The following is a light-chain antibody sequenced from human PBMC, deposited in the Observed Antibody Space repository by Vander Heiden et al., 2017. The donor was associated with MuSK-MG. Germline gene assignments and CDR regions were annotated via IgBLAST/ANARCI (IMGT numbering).Light chain of an antibody. CDR3: QQRSNCPFT. CDR1: QRINVY. J-gene: IGKJ3*01. Sequence: EIVLTQSPATLSLSPGERATLSCRASQRINVYLAWYHQKPGQAPRLLIYDASNRAPGIPARFSGSGSGTDFSLTISGLEPEDFAVYYCQQRSNCPFTFGHGTKVDIK. V-gene: IGKV3-11*01. CDR2: DAS.